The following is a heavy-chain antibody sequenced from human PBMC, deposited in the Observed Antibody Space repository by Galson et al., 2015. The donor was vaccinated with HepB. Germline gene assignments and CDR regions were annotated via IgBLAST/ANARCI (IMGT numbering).Heavy chain of an antibody. V-gene: IGHV3-49*03. CDR1: GFTFGDYA. D-gene: IGHD3-22*01. CDR2: IRSKAYGGTT. CDR3: TRDQDYYDSSGYYLFDY. Sequence: SLRLSCAASGFTFGDYAMSWFRQAPGKGLGWVGFIRSKAYGGTTEYAASVKGRFTISRDDSKSIAYLQMNSLKTEDTAVYYCTRDQDYYDSSGYYLFDYWGQGTLVTVSS. J-gene: IGHJ4*02.